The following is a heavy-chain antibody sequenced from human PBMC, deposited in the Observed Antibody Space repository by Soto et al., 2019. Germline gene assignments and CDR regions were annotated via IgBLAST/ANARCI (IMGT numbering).Heavy chain of an antibody. D-gene: IGHD3-22*01. J-gene: IGHJ4*02. CDR3: ARDRFYDSSGYYYAGSLDY. Sequence: ASVKVSCKAPGYTFTSYAMHWVRQAPGQRLEWMGWINAGNGNTKYSQKFQGRVTITRDTSASTAYMELSSLRSEDTAVYYCARDRFYDSSGYYYAGSLDYWCPGTLVTLFS. CDR2: INAGNGNT. CDR1: GYTFTSYA. V-gene: IGHV1-3*01.